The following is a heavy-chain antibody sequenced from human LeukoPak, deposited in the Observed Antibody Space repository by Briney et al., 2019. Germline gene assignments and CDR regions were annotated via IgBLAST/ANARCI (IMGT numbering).Heavy chain of an antibody. CDR2: IYYSGSP. V-gene: IGHV4-59*08. CDR1: GGSISSYY. J-gene: IGHJ4*02. Sequence: SETLSLTCTVSGGSISSYYWSWIRQPPGKGLEWIGYIYYSGSPNYNPSLKSRVTILQDTSKNQFSLKLSSVTAADTAVYYCARRDASGTAYDYWGQGTLVTVSS. CDR3: ARRDASGTAYDY. D-gene: IGHD3-10*01.